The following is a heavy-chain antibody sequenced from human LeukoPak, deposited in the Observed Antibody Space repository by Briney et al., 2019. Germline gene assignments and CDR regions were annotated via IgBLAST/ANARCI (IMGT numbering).Heavy chain of an antibody. J-gene: IGHJ5*02. V-gene: IGHV1-18*01. CDR1: GYTFTSYG. D-gene: IGHD6-13*01. CDR2: ISVYNGNT. CDR3: ARVPPRAAAAGSNWFDP. Sequence: ASVKVSCKASGYTFTSYGISWVRQAPGQGLEWMGWISVYNGNTNYAQKLQGRVTMTTDTSTSTAYMELRSLRSDDTAVYYCARVPPRAAAAGSNWFDPWGQGTLVTVSS.